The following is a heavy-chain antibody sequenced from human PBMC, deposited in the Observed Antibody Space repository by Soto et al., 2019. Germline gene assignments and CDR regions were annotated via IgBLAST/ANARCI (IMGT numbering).Heavy chain of an antibody. D-gene: IGHD2-21*01. CDR2: VYYTGFT. Sequence: SDTLYLTCTASGGSINTYYWSWIRKPPGKGLECIGAVYYTGFTYYNPSLKSRLTISLDTSKNQFSLRLSSVTAADTAIYYCARLPVVVIALGYFDPWGPGTLVTVSS. CDR1: GGSINTYY. J-gene: IGHJ5*02. CDR3: ARLPVVVIALGYFDP. V-gene: IGHV4-59*04.